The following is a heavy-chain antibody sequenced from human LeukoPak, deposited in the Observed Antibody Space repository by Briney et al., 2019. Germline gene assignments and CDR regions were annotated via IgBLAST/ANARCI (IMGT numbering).Heavy chain of an antibody. CDR2: IKSKTDGGTT. V-gene: IGHV3-15*01. CDR1: GFTFSNAW. D-gene: IGHD3-3*01. Sequence: TGGSLRLSCAASGFTFSNAWMSWVRQAPGKGLEWVGRIKSKTDGGTTDYAAPVKGRFTISRDDSKNTLYLQMNSLKTEDTAVYYCTTDSAFWSGYSDYWGQGTLVTVSS. J-gene: IGHJ4*02. CDR3: TTDSAFWSGYSDY.